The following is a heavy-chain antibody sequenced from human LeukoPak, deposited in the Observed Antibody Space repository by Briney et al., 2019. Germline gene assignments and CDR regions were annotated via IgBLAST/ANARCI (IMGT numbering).Heavy chain of an antibody. CDR3: ARQGFTLVRGALDY. CDR1: GYIFTRFG. V-gene: IGHV1-18*01. CDR2: ISGYNGNK. D-gene: IGHD3-10*01. Sequence: GASVKVSCKASGYIFTRFGISWVRQAPGKGLEWMGWISGYNGNKNYAQKFQGRVTMTTETSTNTAYMELRSLRSDDTAVYYCARQGFTLVRGALDYWGQGALVTVSS. J-gene: IGHJ4*02.